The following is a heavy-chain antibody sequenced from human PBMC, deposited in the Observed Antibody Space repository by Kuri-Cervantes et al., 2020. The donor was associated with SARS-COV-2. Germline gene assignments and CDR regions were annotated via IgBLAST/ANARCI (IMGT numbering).Heavy chain of an antibody. J-gene: IGHJ3*02. V-gene: IGHV1-2*06. CDR2: INPNSGGT. CDR1: GYTFTGYY. CDR3: ARDADSSSWYPGAFDI. Sequence: GESLKISCKGSGYTFTGYYMHWVRQAPGQGLEWMGRINPNSGGTNYAQKFQGRVTMTRDTSISTAYMELSRLRSDDTAVYYCARDADSSSWYPGAFDIWGQGTRGT. D-gene: IGHD6-13*01.